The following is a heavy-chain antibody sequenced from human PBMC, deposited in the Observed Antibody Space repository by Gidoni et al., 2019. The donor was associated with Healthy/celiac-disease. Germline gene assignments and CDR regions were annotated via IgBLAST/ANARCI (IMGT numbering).Heavy chain of an antibody. CDR2: IYHSGST. V-gene: IGHV4-4*02. CDR3: AGRGAAAGTFFWGNWFDP. CDR1: GGPISSSNW. Sequence: QVQLQESGPGLVTPSGTLSLTCAVSGGPISSSNWWSWVRQAPGKGLVWIGEIYHSGSTNYNPSLKIRVTISVDKSKNQFSLKLSSVTAADTAVYYCAGRGAAAGTFFWGNWFDPWGQGTLVTVSS. D-gene: IGHD6-13*01. J-gene: IGHJ5*02.